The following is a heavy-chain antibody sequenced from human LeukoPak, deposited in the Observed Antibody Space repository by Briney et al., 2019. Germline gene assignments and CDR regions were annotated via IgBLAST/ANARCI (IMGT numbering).Heavy chain of an antibody. CDR1: GDSISSGSYY. CDR3: ARVLIAARRVCYFDY. J-gene: IGHJ4*02. Sequence: SETLSLTCTVSGDSISSGSYYWSWIRQPAGKGLEWIGRIYGSGRTNYNLSLKSRVTISVDTSKNQFSLKLSSVTAADTAVYYCARVLIAARRVCYFDYWGQGTLVTVSS. V-gene: IGHV4-61*10. CDR2: IYGSGRT. D-gene: IGHD6-6*01.